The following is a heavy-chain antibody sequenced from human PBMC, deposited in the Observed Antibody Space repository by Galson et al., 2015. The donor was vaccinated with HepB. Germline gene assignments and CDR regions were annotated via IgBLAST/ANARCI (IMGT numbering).Heavy chain of an antibody. CDR1: GGSFNKYT. D-gene: IGHD3-10*01. J-gene: IGHJ3*02. CDR3: ARAGVGALDI. Sequence: SCKASGGSFNKYTFNWVRQAPGQGLEWVGRITPLLGVENYAENFQGRVAITADKSTSKLYMELSSLRSEDTALYFCARAGVGALDIWGQGTMITVSS. V-gene: IGHV1-69*02. CDR2: ITPLLGVE.